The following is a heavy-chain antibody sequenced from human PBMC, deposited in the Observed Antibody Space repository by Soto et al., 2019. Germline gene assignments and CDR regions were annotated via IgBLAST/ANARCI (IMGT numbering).Heavy chain of an antibody. V-gene: IGHV1-8*01. CDR2: MNPNSDNT. CDR1: GYTFTSSD. CDR3: ARGASP. Sequence: QVQLVQSGAEVKKPGASVKVSCKASGYTFTSSDINWVRQATGQGLEWMGWMNPNSDNTGYAQKFQGRITLTRSTSIITAYLELSSLSSDDSAVYYCARGASPWGQGTLVTVSS. J-gene: IGHJ5*02.